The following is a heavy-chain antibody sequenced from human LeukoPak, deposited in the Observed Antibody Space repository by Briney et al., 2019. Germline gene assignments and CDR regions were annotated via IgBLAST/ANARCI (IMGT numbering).Heavy chain of an antibody. J-gene: IGHJ6*02. V-gene: IGHV3-21*03. Sequence: PGGSLRLSCAAPVFTFSSYSMNWVRQAPGKGLEWVSSISSSSSYIYYADSVKGRFTISRDNAKNSLYLQMNSLRAEDTAVYYCARNTRTGYSSSWYSALSGDYYYGMDVWGQGTTVTVSS. CDR3: ARNTRTGYSSSWYSALSGDYYYGMDV. D-gene: IGHD6-13*01. CDR2: ISSSSSYI. CDR1: VFTFSSYS.